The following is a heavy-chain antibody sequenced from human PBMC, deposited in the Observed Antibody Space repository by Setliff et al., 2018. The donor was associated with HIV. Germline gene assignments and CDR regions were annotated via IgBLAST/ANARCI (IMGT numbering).Heavy chain of an antibody. J-gene: IGHJ3*02. CDR2: LASYNDDA. Sequence: ASVKVSCKASGYTFTNYGITWVRQAPGHGLEWMGWLASYNDDANYAQNLRGRVTMTTDKSTSTAYMELRSLSSDDTALYYCARDPGWGALDIWGQGTMVTVSS. CDR3: ARDPGWGALDI. V-gene: IGHV1-18*01. CDR1: GYTFTNYG. D-gene: IGHD1-26*01.